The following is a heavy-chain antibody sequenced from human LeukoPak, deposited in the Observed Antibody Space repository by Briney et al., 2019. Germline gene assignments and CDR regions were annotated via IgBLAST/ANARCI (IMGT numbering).Heavy chain of an antibody. Sequence: ASVKVSCKASGYTFTSYAMHWVRQAPGQRLEWMGWINAGNGNTKYSQKFQGRVTITRDTSASTAYMELSSLRSEDTAVYYCASPLSPPYYDFWSGYPFDYWGQGTLVTVSS. CDR2: INAGNGNT. CDR3: ASPLSPPYYDFWSGYPFDY. CDR1: GYTFTSYA. V-gene: IGHV1-3*01. J-gene: IGHJ4*02. D-gene: IGHD3-3*01.